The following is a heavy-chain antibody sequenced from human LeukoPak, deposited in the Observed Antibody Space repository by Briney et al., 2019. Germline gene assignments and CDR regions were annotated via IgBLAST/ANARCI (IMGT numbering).Heavy chain of an antibody. J-gene: IGHJ5*02. CDR3: ARRRIREVIIGINWFDP. D-gene: IGHD3-10*01. Sequence: PSETLSLTCAVYGGSFSGYYWSWIRQPPGKGLEWIGEINHSGSNNYNPSLKRRVTITVDTSKNQFSLKLRSVTAADTPVYYCARRRIREVIIGINWFDPWGQGTLVTVSS. CDR1: GGSFSGYY. CDR2: INHSGSN. V-gene: IGHV4-34*01.